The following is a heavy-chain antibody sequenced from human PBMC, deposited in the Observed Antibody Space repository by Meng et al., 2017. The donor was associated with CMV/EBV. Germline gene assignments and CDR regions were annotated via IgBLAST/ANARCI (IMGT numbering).Heavy chain of an antibody. CDR1: GFTFSSYA. J-gene: IGHJ6*02. V-gene: IGHV3-30*04. CDR2: ISYDGSNK. Sequence: GGSLRLSCAASGFTFSSYAMHWVRQAPGKGLEWVAVISYDGSNKYYADSVKGRFTISRDNSKNTLYLQMNSLRAEDTAVYYCARGVVVPAAISVRVISVLGYYYYGMDVWGQGTTVTSP. D-gene: IGHD2-2*01. CDR3: ARGVVVPAAISVRVISVLGYYYYGMDV.